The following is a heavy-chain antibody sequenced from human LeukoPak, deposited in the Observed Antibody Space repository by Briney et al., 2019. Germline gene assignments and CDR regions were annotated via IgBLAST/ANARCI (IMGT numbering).Heavy chain of an antibody. J-gene: IGHJ4*02. CDR1: GYTFTNYA. D-gene: IGHD2-15*01. V-gene: IGHV1-3*01. CDR2: INSDKGNT. Sequence: ASVKVSCKAFGYTFTNYAIHWVRQAPGQRLEWMGWINSDKGNTKYSQELQGRVAITRDTSASTAYLELSSLRSDDTAVYYRAREWLSSGDSHYSHWGQGTLVTVSS. CDR3: AREWLSSGDSHYSH.